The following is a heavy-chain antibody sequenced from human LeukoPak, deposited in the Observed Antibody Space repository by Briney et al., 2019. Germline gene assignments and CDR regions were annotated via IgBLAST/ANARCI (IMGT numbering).Heavy chain of an antibody. D-gene: IGHD2-15*01. Sequence: VASVKVSCKASGYTFTSYDINWVRQATRQGLEWMGWMNPNSGNTGYAQKFQGRVTMTRNTSISTAYMELSSLRPEDTAVYYCARARRYCSGGSCSEYYFDYWGQGTLVTVSS. CDR2: MNPNSGNT. V-gene: IGHV1-8*01. CDR1: GYTFTSYD. CDR3: ARARRYCSGGSCSEYYFDY. J-gene: IGHJ4*02.